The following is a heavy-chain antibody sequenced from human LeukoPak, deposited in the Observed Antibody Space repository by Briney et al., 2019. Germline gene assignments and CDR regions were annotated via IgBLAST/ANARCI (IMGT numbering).Heavy chain of an antibody. CDR2: ISGSGGST. D-gene: IGHD3-9*01. J-gene: IGHJ6*03. CDR3: ARTFYDISTGYYPTGYMDV. Sequence: PGGSLRLSCAASGFTFSSYSMNWVRQAPGKGLEWVSAISGSGGSTYYADSVKGRFTISRDNSKNTLYLQMNSLRAEDTALYYCARTFYDISTGYYPTGYMDVWGKGTTVTVSS. CDR1: GFTFSSYS. V-gene: IGHV3-23*01.